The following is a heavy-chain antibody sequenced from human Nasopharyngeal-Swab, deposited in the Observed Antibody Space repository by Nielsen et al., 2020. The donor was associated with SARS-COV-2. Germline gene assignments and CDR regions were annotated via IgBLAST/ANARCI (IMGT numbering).Heavy chain of an antibody. CDR2: IYYSGST. D-gene: IGHD3-16*01. CDR1: GGSISSSSYY. J-gene: IGHJ4*02. Sequence: SETLSLTCTVSGGSISSSSYYWGWIRQPPGKGLEWIGSIYYSGSTYYNPSLKSRVTISVDTSKNQFSLKLSSVTAADTAVYYCARGGFYFDYWGQGTLVTVSS. V-gene: IGHV4-39*07. CDR3: ARGGFYFDY.